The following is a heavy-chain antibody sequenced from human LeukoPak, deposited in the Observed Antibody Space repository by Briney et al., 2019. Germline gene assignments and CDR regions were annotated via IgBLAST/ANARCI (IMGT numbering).Heavy chain of an antibody. CDR2: ISSSGSTK. V-gene: IGHV3-48*03. Sequence: PGGSLGLSCAASGFTFSGSAMHWVRQASGKGLEWVSYISSSGSTKYYADSVKGRFTISRDNAKNTLYLQMNSLRAEDTAIYYCARNYFDNSTYWDYWGQGTLVTVSS. CDR1: GFTFSGSA. D-gene: IGHD2/OR15-2a*01. J-gene: IGHJ4*02. CDR3: ARNYFDNSTYWDY.